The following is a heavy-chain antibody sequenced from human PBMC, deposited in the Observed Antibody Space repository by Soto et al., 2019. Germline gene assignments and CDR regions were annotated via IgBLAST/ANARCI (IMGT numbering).Heavy chain of an antibody. J-gene: IGHJ6*02. CDR3: ARRQISPPTRGAASARGGMDV. CDR1: GFNFNNYG. CDR2: IWNDGNGY. D-gene: IGHD6-13*01. Sequence: QVQLVESGGGVVQPGRSLRLSCAASGFNFNNYGMHWVRQAPGKGLEWVAVIWNDGNGYYYANSVKGRFTISRDNSKNTLCLKMSSLRAEDTAVYYCARRQISPPTRGAASARGGMDVWGQGTTVTGSS. V-gene: IGHV3-33*01.